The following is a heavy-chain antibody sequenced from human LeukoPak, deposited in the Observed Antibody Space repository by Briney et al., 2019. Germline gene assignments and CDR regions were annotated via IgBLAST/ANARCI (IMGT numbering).Heavy chain of an antibody. V-gene: IGHV3-23*01. D-gene: IGHD2-2*01. CDR2: ISGSGGST. Sequence: PGGSLRLSCAASGFTFSSYAMSWVRQAPGKGLEWVSAISGSGGSTYYADSVEGRFTISRDNSKNTLYLQMNSLRAEDTAVYYCARYCSSTSCYDDYYGMDVWGQGTTVTVSS. CDR1: GFTFSSYA. CDR3: ARYCSSTSCYDDYYGMDV. J-gene: IGHJ6*02.